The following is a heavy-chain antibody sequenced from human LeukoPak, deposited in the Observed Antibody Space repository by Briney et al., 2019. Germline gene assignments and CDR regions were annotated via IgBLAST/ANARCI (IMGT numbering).Heavy chain of an antibody. CDR3: ARGQIVGADARVDY. CDR1: GFTFRNHG. J-gene: IGHJ4*02. D-gene: IGHD1-26*01. CDR2: IWYDGSNE. Sequence: PGKSLRLSCSASGFTFRNHGMHWVRQAPGKGLEWAAVIWYDGSNEYYADSVKGRFTIARDNSKNTLYLQMNSLRAEDTALYYCARGQIVGADARVDYWGQGTLVTVSS. V-gene: IGHV3-33*01.